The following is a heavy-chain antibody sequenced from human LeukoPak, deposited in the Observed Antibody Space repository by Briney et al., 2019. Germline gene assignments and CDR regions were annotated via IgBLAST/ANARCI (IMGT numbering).Heavy chain of an antibody. Sequence: PSETLSLTCTVSGGSISSYYWSWIRQPAGKGLEWIGRIYTSGSTNYNPSLKSQVTMSVDTSKNQFSLKLSSVTAADTAVYYCAREGGVDTAMTNWFDPWGQGTLVTVSS. V-gene: IGHV4-4*07. D-gene: IGHD5-18*01. J-gene: IGHJ5*02. CDR1: GGSISSYY. CDR2: IYTSGST. CDR3: AREGGVDTAMTNWFDP.